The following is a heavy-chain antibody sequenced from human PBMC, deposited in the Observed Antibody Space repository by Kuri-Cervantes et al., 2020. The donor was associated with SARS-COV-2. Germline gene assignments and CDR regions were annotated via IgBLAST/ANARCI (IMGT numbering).Heavy chain of an antibody. CDR3: ARVGAGVCSSASCYSRAFDY. J-gene: IGHJ4*02. D-gene: IGHD2-2*02. CDR1: GGSFRGYY. CDR2: INHSGST. V-gene: IGHV4-34*01. Sequence: SQTLSLTCAVYGGSFRGYYWSWIRQPPGKALEWIGEINHSGSTNYNPSLKTRVTISVNTSKNQFFLKLSSVTAADTAVYYCARVGAGVCSSASCYSRAFDYWGQGTLVTVSS.